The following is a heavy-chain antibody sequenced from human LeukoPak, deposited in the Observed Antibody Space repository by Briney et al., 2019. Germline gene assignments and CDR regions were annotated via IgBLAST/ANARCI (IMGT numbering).Heavy chain of an antibody. CDR3: ARDRPGRYCSTTSCYNASPFDP. V-gene: IGHV1-69*13. D-gene: IGHD2-2*02. CDR2: IIPIFGTA. J-gene: IGHJ5*02. Sequence: ASVKVSCKASRGTFSSYAISWVRQAPGQGLEWMGRIIPIFGTANYAQKFQGRVTITADESTSTAHMELSSLRSEGTAVYYCARDRPGRYCSTTSCYNASPFDPWGQGTLVTVSS. CDR1: RGTFSSYA.